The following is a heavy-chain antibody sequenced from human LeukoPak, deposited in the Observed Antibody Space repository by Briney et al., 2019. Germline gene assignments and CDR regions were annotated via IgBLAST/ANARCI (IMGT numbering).Heavy chain of an antibody. CDR1: GFTFSSYA. Sequence: GGSLRLSCAASGFTFSSYAMSWVRQAPGKGLEWVSAISGSGGSTYYADSVKGRFTISRDNSKNTLYLQMNSLRAKDTAVYYCAKDKDIVVVPAAKAFDYWGQGTLVAVSS. V-gene: IGHV3-23*01. CDR3: AKDKDIVVVPAAKAFDY. J-gene: IGHJ4*02. D-gene: IGHD2-2*01. CDR2: ISGSGGST.